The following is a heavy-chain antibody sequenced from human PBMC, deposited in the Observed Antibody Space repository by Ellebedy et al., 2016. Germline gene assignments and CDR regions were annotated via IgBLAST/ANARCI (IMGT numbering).Heavy chain of an antibody. CDR2: ISFHGATT. CDR3: ARTFKGEYYGDCFDY. D-gene: IGHD3-3*01. Sequence: GESLKISCAASGFAFNTYSLNWVRQAPGKGLEWVAVISFHGATTFYADSVHGRFTISRDNSRNTLYLEMNSLRPEDTAVYYCARTFKGEYYGDCFDYWGQGTLVTVSS. CDR1: GFAFNTYS. J-gene: IGHJ4*02. V-gene: IGHV3-30*04.